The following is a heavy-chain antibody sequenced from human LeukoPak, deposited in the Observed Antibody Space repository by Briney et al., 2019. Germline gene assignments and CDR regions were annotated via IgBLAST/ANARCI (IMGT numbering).Heavy chain of an antibody. CDR1: GFTFSSNW. V-gene: IGHV3-74*01. Sequence: GGSLRLSCAASGFTFSSNWMHWVRQAPGKGLVWVSRINGDGSNTNYADSVKGRTSISRDNAKNTLYLQMNSLTAEDTAVYYCARGRTTPHTFDMWGQGTMVTVSS. D-gene: IGHD1/OR15-1a*01. CDR2: INGDGSNT. CDR3: ARGRTTPHTFDM. J-gene: IGHJ3*02.